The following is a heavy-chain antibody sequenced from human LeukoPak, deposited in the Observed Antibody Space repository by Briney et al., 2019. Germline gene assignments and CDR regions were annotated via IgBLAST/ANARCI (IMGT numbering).Heavy chain of an antibody. CDR1: GDPISSGDYY. V-gene: IGHV4-30-4*08. CDR2: IYYSGST. Sequence: SETLSLTCTVSGDPISSGDYYWSSLRQPPGTGLEWIGYIYYSGSTNYNPSLKSRVTISVDTSKNQFSLKLSSVTASDTAVYYCAREGTYSFDFWGQGTLVTVSS. CDR3: AREGTYSFDF. J-gene: IGHJ4*02. D-gene: IGHD1-14*01.